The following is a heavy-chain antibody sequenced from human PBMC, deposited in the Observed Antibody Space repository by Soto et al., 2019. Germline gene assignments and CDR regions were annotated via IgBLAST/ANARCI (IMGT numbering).Heavy chain of an antibody. CDR2: IIPIFGTA. D-gene: IGHD3-16*01. J-gene: IGHJ2*01. CDR3: ARALRMITFVGVSWYFDL. CDR1: GGTFSSYA. V-gene: IGHV1-69*01. Sequence: QVQLVQSGAEVKKPGSSVKVSCKASGGTFSSYAISWVRQAPGQGLEWMGGIIPIFGTANYAQKFQGRVTITADESTSTAYMELSSLRSEDTAVYYCARALRMITFVGVSWYFDLWGRGTLVTVSS.